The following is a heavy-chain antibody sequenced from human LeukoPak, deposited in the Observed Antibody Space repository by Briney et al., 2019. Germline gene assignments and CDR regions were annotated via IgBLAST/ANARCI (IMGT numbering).Heavy chain of an antibody. J-gene: IGHJ3*02. CDR2: IYFSETT. V-gene: IGHV4-39*02. Sequence: SETLSLTCTVSGGSSSDTTYYWAWVRQPPGKGLEWIGSIYFSETTYNPSLKSRITISADTSKEHFSLKLSSVIAADTAVYYCASPSKLVISRSGFDIWGQGTLVTVSA. CDR1: GGSSSDTTYY. CDR3: ASPSKLVISRSGFDI. D-gene: IGHD3-22*01.